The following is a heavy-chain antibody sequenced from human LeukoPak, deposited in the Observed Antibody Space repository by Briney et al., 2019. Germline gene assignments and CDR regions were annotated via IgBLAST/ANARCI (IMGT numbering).Heavy chain of an antibody. Sequence: SETLSLTCGVSGGSFSGYYWSWIRQPPGKGLEWIGEINHSGSTTNNPSLKSRVTISVYTSKNQFSLEPSSVTAADTAVYYCARGRYDYDSSGYYSGGFYFFDCWGQGTLVTVSS. D-gene: IGHD3-22*01. CDR2: INHSGST. V-gene: IGHV4-34*01. CDR1: GGSFSGYY. CDR3: ARGRYDYDSSGYYSGGFYFFDC. J-gene: IGHJ4*02.